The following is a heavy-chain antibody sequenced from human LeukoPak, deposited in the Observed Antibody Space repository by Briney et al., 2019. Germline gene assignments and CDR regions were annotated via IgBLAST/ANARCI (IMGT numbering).Heavy chain of an antibody. Sequence: PGGSLRLSCAASGFSFRDFGMHWVRQAPGKGLEWVAVIWFDGSNKYYADSVKGRFTISRDNSKNTLFLQMNSLRAEDTAVYYCARAPALFFYDDSGYYNGYFDLWGRGTLVTVSS. CDR1: GFSFRDFG. CDR3: ARAPALFFYDDSGYYNGYFDL. CDR2: IWFDGSNK. V-gene: IGHV3-33*01. D-gene: IGHD3-22*01. J-gene: IGHJ2*01.